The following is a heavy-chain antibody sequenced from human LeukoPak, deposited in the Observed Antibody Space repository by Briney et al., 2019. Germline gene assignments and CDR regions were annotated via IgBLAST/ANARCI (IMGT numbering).Heavy chain of an antibody. Sequence: GGSLRLSCAASGFTVSSNYMSWVRQAPGKGLEWVSVIYSGGRTYYADSVKGRFTISRDNSKNTLYLQMNSLRAEDTGVYYCARGPLPLEFDYWGQGTLVTVSS. D-gene: IGHD1-1*01. CDR2: IYSGGRT. V-gene: IGHV3-66*01. J-gene: IGHJ4*02. CDR3: ARGPLPLEFDY. CDR1: GFTVSSNY.